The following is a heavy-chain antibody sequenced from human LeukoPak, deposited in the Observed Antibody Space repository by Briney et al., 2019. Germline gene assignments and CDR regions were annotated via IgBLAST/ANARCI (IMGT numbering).Heavy chain of an antibody. CDR1: GGSISSYY. J-gene: IGHJ6*04. CDR2: IYFSGST. D-gene: IGHD2-2*01. V-gene: IGHV4-59*01. Sequence: NPSETLSLTCTVSGGSISSYYWSWIRQPPGKGLEWIGYIYFSGSTNYNPSLKSRVTISVDTSKNQFSLKLSSVTAADTAVYYCARDIVVVPAAHRPFASYYYYGMDVWGKGTTDTVSS. CDR3: ARDIVVVPAAHRPFASYYYYGMDV.